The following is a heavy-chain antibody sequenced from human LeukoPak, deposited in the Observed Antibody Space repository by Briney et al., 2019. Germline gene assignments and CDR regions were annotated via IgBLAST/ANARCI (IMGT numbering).Heavy chain of an antibody. CDR1: GYSFTSYG. V-gene: IGHV1-18*01. Sequence: ASVKVSCKASGYSFTSYGITWVREAPGQGPEWTGWISGSTGNTHYAQNVQGRVTMTTDTATSTAYMELRSLGPDDTAVYYCARVGRDCSSINCYWEDWFDPWGQGTLVIVSS. CDR2: ISGSTGNT. D-gene: IGHD2-2*01. CDR3: ARVGRDCSSINCYWEDWFDP. J-gene: IGHJ5*02.